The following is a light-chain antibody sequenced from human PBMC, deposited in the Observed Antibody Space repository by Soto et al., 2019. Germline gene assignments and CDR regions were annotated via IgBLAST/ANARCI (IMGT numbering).Light chain of an antibody. CDR3: LLSYSRAYAV. Sequence: QAVVTLEPSLTVSPGGTVTLTCGSSTGAVTSGHYPYWFQQKPGQAPRTLIYDTSNKHSWTPARFSGSLLGGKAALTLSGAQPEDEAEYYCLLSYSRAYAVFGGGTQLTVL. J-gene: IGLJ7*01. V-gene: IGLV7-46*01. CDR2: DTS. CDR1: TGAVTSGHY.